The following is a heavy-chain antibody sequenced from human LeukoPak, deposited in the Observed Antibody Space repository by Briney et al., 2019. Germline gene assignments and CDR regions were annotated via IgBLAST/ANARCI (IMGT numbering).Heavy chain of an antibody. V-gene: IGHV3-23*01. Sequence: GGSLRLSCAASGFSVSTNYMTWVRQAPGKGLEWVSAISGPGGAPFYADSVKGRFTISRDNSNNMLYLQMNSLRADDTALYYCAINPGDYDDFDYWGQGTLVTVSS. CDR1: GFSVSTNY. J-gene: IGHJ4*02. D-gene: IGHD4-17*01. CDR3: AINPGDYDDFDY. CDR2: ISGPGGAP.